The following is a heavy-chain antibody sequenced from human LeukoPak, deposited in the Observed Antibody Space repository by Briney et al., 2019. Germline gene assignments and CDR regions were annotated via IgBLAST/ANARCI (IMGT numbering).Heavy chain of an antibody. CDR1: GGSISSYY. Sequence: PSETLSLTCTVSGGSISSYYWSWIRQPAGKGLEWIGRIYASGSTNYNPSLKSRVTMSVDTSKSQFSLKLISVTAADTAVYYCARGPRGIVGANHNWFDPWGQGTLVTVSS. D-gene: IGHD1-26*01. CDR2: IYASGST. V-gene: IGHV4-4*07. J-gene: IGHJ5*02. CDR3: ARGPRGIVGANHNWFDP.